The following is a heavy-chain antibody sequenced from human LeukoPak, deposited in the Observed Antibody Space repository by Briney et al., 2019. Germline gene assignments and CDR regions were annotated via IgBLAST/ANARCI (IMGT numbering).Heavy chain of an antibody. CDR3: ARGAMIVGNWFHP. CDR1: GGSFSGYY. CDR2: VYVSDST. J-gene: IGHJ5*02. Sequence: PSETLSLTCTVAGGSFSGYYWSWIRQSPGKGLEWIGYVYVSDSTNYNPSLKNRVTISRDMSKTQFSLKLTSVTAADTAVYYCARGAMIVGNWFHPWGQGTPVIVSS. V-gene: IGHV4-59*01. D-gene: IGHD1-26*01.